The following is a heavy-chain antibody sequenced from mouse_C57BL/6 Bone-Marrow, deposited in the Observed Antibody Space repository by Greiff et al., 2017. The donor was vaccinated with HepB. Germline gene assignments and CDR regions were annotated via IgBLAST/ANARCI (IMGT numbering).Heavy chain of an antibody. V-gene: IGHV1-19*01. CDR1: GYTFTDYY. CDR2: INPYNGGT. CDR3: ARRRLVGYYYAMDY. D-gene: IGHD2-2*01. J-gene: IGHJ4*01. Sequence: VQLQQSGPVLVKPGASVKMSCKASGYTFTDYYMNWVKQSHGKSLEWIGVINPYNGGTSYNQKFKGKATLTVDKSSSTAYMELNSLTSEDSAVYYCARRRLVGYYYAMDYWGQGTSVTVSS.